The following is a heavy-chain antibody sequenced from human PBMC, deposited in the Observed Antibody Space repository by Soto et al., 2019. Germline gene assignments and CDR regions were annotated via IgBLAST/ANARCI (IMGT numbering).Heavy chain of an antibody. V-gene: IGHV1-69*06. J-gene: IGHJ4*02. CDR3: ARSHYYDSSGYYHTGIDY. D-gene: IGHD3-22*01. Sequence: GASVKVSCKASGGTFSSYAISWVRQAPGQGLEWLGVIFPIFVTENYSQKFQGRVTITADKSTSTSYLELSSLRSEDTALYYFARSHYYDSSGYYHTGIDYWGQGTLVTVSS. CDR1: GGTFSSYA. CDR2: IFPIFVTE.